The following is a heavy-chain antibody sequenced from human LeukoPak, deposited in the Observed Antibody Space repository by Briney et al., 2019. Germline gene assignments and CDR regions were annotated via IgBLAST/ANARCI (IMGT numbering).Heavy chain of an antibody. CDR2: INHSGST. CDR3: ARVKARRAVAANRGYYFDY. Sequence: PSETLSLTCAVYGGSFSGYYWSWIRQPPGKGLEWIGEINHSGSTNYNPSLKSRVTISVDTSKNQFSLKLSSMTAADTAVYYCARVKARRAVAANRGYYFDYWGQGTLVTVSS. V-gene: IGHV4-34*01. D-gene: IGHD6-19*01. CDR1: GGSFSGYY. J-gene: IGHJ4*02.